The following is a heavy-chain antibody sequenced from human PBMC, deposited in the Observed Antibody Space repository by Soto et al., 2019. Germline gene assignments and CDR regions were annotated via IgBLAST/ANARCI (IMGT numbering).Heavy chain of an antibody. V-gene: IGHV3-23*01. D-gene: IGHD3-22*01. J-gene: IGHJ4*02. Sequence: GGSLRLSCAASGFTFNNYALTWVHQAPGKGLEWVSTISVSGGTTHYSDSVKGRFTISRDNSKKTVYLQMHGLRADETAVYYCAKGLYYYDSSGYSVFDYWGQGALVTVSS. CDR1: GFTFNNYA. CDR3: AKGLYYYDSSGYSVFDY. CDR2: ISVSGGTT.